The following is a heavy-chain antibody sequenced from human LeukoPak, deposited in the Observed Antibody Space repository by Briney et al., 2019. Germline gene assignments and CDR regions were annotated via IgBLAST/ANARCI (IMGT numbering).Heavy chain of an antibody. D-gene: IGHD3-22*01. CDR1: GFTFSSYG. J-gene: IGHJ4*02. V-gene: IGHV3-30*18. CDR2: ISYDGSNK. CDR3: AKDHYYDSSGYSRYFDY. Sequence: PGGSLRLSCAASGFTFSSYGMHWVRQAPGKGLEWVAVISYDGSNKYYADSVKGRFTTSRDNSKNTLYLQMNSLRAEDTAVYYCAKDHYYDSSGYSRYFDYWGQGTLVTVSS.